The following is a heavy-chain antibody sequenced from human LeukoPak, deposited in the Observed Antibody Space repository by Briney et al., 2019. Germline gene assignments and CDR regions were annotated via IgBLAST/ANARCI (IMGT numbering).Heavy chain of an antibody. D-gene: IGHD3-10*01. CDR3: ARDFNSFLYYYGSGSYPDY. V-gene: IGHV3-30-3*01. Sequence: SGGSLRLSCAASGFTFSSYWMSWVRQAPGKGLEWVAVISYDGSNKYYADSVKGRFTISRDNSKNTLYLQMNSLRAEDTAVYYCARDFNSFLYYYGSGSYPDYWGQGTLVTVSS. J-gene: IGHJ4*02. CDR1: GFTFSSYW. CDR2: ISYDGSNK.